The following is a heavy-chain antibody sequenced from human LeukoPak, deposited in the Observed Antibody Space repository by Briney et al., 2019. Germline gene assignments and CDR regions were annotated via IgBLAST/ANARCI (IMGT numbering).Heavy chain of an antibody. CDR2: IYHSETT. Sequence: SETLSLTCTFSGDSISSGDYYWSWIRQPPGRGLEWVGYIYHSETTHYNPSLRGRVTILVDVSENQFSLKPASVTAADTAAYYCARGYNFWIEGAFDIWGQGTMVTVSS. CDR1: GDSISSGDYY. CDR3: ARGYNFWIEGAFDI. V-gene: IGHV4-30-4*08. D-gene: IGHD3-3*01. J-gene: IGHJ3*02.